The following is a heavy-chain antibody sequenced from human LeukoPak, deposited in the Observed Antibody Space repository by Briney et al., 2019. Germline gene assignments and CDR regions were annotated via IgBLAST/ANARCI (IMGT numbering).Heavy chain of an antibody. CDR3: ARTLTVTPTKRYFDY. CDR2: INPSGGST. Sequence: ASVKVSCKASGYTFTNYYMHWVRQAPGQGLEWMGIINPSGGSTSYAQKFQGRVTMTRDTSTSTVYMELSSLRSEDTAVYYCARTLTVTPTKRYFDYWGQGTLVTVSS. J-gene: IGHJ4*02. V-gene: IGHV1-46*01. CDR1: GYTFTNYY. D-gene: IGHD4-17*01.